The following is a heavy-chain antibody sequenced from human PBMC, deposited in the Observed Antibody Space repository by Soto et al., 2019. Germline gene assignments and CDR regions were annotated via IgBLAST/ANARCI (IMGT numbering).Heavy chain of an antibody. CDR3: ARDQLYYNDISGRPLNAFDV. D-gene: IGHD3-22*01. CDR1: GFTFRNYG. Sequence: GGSLRLSCAASGFTFRNYGMNWVRQAPGKGLEWVSYIGIGSSTKYYADSVKGRFTISRDNAKNSPYLQMNSLRAEDTAVYYCARDQLYYNDISGRPLNAFDVWGQGTMVTVSS. CDR2: IGIGSSTK. J-gene: IGHJ3*01. V-gene: IGHV3-48*01.